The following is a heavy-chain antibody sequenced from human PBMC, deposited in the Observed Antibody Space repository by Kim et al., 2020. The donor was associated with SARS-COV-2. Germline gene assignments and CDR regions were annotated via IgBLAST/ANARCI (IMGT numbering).Heavy chain of an antibody. J-gene: IGHJ4*02. CDR3: ASIRGYSYGYGLRDFDY. V-gene: IGHV3-66*01. D-gene: IGHD5-18*01. Sequence: VKGRFTISRDNSKNTLYLQMNSLRAEDTAVYYCASIRGYSYGYGLRDFDYWGQGTLVTVSS.